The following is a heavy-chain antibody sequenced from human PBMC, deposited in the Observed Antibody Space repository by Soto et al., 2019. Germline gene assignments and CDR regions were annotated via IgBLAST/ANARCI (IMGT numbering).Heavy chain of an antibody. CDR3: ARGSYYYDSSGYYHS. J-gene: IGHJ4*02. CDR1: GGSISSGDYY. Sequence: QVQLQESGPGLVKPSQTLSLTCTVSGGSISSGDYYWSWIRQPPGKGLEWIGYIYYSGSTYYNPSLKSVVTISVDTSKNPFSLKLSSVTAADTAVYYCARGSYYYDSSGYYHSWGQGTLVTVSS. V-gene: IGHV4-30-4*01. CDR2: IYYSGST. D-gene: IGHD3-22*01.